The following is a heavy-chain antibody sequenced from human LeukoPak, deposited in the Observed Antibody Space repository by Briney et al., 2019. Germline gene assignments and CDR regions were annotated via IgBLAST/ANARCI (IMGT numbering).Heavy chain of an antibody. CDR1: GFTFSSYW. J-gene: IGHJ3*02. CDR2: IKQDGSEK. V-gene: IGHV3-7*01. D-gene: IGHD3-3*01. CDR3: ARGATYYDFWSGYKAFDI. Sequence: GGSLRLSCAASGFTFSSYWMSWVRQAPGKGLEWVANIKQDGSEKYYVDSVKGRFTISRDNAKNSLYLQMNSLRAEDTAVYYCARGATYYDFWSGYKAFDIWGQGTMVTVSS.